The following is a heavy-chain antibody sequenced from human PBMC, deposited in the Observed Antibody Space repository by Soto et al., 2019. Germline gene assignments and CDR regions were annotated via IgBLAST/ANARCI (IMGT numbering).Heavy chain of an antibody. Sequence: VHLVESGGGMVKPGEPLRISCAASRFSFRDYFMSWIRQAPGKGLEWISYIGPYGNTIYYADSVKGRFVISRDDTTNSLFLQMDNLRADDTDVYYCARDDYTYGVSWGQGTLVTVSS. J-gene: IGHJ1*01. CDR3: ARDDYTYGVS. CDR1: RFSFRDYF. V-gene: IGHV3-11*01. CDR2: IGPYGNTI. D-gene: IGHD3-16*01.